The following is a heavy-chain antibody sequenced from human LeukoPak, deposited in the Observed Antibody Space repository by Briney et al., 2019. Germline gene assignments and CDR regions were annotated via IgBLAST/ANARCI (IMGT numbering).Heavy chain of an antibody. J-gene: IGHJ3*02. CDR1: GFTFSSYA. V-gene: IGHV4-59*01. D-gene: IGHD6-19*01. CDR2: IYYSGST. CDR3: ARAWYSSGWYGGDAFDI. Sequence: PGGSLRLSCAASGFTFSSYAMSWIRQPPGKGLEWIGYIYYSGSTNYNPSLKSRVTISVDTSKNQFSLKLSSVTAADTAVYYCARAWYSSGWYGGDAFDIWGQGTMVTVSS.